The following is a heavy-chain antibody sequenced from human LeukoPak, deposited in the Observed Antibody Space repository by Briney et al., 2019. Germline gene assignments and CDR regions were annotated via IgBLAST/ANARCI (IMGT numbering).Heavy chain of an antibody. V-gene: IGHV3-53*01. Sequence: GGSLRLSCAASGFTLSSNYMSWVRQAPGKGLEWVSVIYSGGSTYYPDSVKGRFTISRDNSKNTLYLQMNSLRAEDTAVYYCARGVVFIAAAGGYYFDYWGQGTLGTVS. D-gene: IGHD6-13*01. J-gene: IGHJ4*02. CDR1: GFTLSSNY. CDR2: IYSGGST. CDR3: ARGVVFIAAAGGYYFDY.